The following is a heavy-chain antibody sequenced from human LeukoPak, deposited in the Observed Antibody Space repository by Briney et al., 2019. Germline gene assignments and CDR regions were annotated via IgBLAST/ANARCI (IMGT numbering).Heavy chain of an antibody. CDR1: GGTFSSYA. CDR3: AREGSSSWYLY. CDR2: IDPNSGGT. J-gene: IGHJ4*02. V-gene: IGHV1-2*02. Sequence: GASVKVSCKASGGTFSSYAISWVRQAPGQGLEWLGWIDPNSGGTNYAQKFQGRVTMTREMSISSVYMELTRVTSDDTAVYYCAREGSSSWYLYWGQGTLVTVSS. D-gene: IGHD6-13*01.